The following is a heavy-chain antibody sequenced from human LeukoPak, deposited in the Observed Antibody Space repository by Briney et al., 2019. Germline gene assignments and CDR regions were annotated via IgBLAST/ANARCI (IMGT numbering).Heavy chain of an antibody. CDR2: INSSGGGK. V-gene: IGHV1-46*01. J-gene: IGHJ4*02. D-gene: IGHD6-19*01. CDR3: AREESVAVAGPGY. Sequence: ASVKVSCKASGYTFTSYYMHWVRHAPEQGLEWMGIINSSGGGKNYAQKFQGSVTMTRDTSTSTVYMELSSLRSEDTAVYYCAREESVAVAGPGYWGQGTLVTVSS. CDR1: GYTFTSYY.